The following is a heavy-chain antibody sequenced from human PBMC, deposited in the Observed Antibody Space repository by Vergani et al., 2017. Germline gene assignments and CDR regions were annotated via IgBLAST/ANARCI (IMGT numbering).Heavy chain of an antibody. Sequence: QAHLVQSGAEVRKPGASVKVSCKASGYLFTGYYIHWVRQAPGQGLEWMGWINPNRDGANYAQKFQGRVTMTRDTSISTAYMELSSLRSDDTAVYYCARGAYCGGDCYSPIDYWGQGTLVTVSS. CDR2: INPNRDGA. CDR3: ARGAYCGGDCYSPIDY. J-gene: IGHJ4*02. V-gene: IGHV1-2*02. D-gene: IGHD2-21*01. CDR1: GYLFTGYY.